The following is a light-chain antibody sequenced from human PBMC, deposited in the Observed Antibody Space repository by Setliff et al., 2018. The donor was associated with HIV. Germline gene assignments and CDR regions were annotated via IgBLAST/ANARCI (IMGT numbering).Light chain of an antibody. CDR3: CSYAGYDIWGH. CDR2: EVG. CDR1: NSDVGKFNL. V-gene: IGLV2-23*02. Sequence: QSVLTNPASVSGSPGQSITSSCTGTNSDVGKFNLVSWYQQQPGKAPTLIIYEVGKRPSGITNSFSGSKSGNTASLTISGLQAEDEADYHCCSYAGYDIWGHVGVGT. J-gene: IGLJ2*01.